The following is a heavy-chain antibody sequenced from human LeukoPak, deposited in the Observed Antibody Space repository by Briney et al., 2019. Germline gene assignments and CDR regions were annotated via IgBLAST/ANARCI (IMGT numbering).Heavy chain of an antibody. Sequence: NPSETLSLTCTVSGGSISSGGYCWSWIRQPAGKGLEWIGHIYTSGNTNYNPSLKSRVTISVDTSKNQFSLKLNSVTAADTAVYYCARVARSRDLLLSHAFDIWGQGTVVTVSS. J-gene: IGHJ3*02. CDR2: IYTSGNT. D-gene: IGHD1-26*01. V-gene: IGHV4-61*09. CDR1: GGSISSGGYC. CDR3: ARVARSRDLLLSHAFDI.